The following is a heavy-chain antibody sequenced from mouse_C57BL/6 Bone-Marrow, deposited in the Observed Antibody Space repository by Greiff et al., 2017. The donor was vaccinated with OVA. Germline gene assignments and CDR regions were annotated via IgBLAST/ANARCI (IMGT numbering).Heavy chain of an antibody. CDR1: GYTFTSYW. CDR2: IYPGSGST. J-gene: IGHJ1*03. Sequence: VQLQQPGAELVKPGASVKMSCKASGYTFTSYWITWVKQRPGQGLEWIGDIYPGSGSTNYNEKFKSKATLTVDTSSSTAYMQLSSLTSEDSAVYYCARIKVSLWYFDVWGTGTTVTVSS. D-gene: IGHD6-1*01. V-gene: IGHV1-55*01. CDR3: ARIKVSLWYFDV.